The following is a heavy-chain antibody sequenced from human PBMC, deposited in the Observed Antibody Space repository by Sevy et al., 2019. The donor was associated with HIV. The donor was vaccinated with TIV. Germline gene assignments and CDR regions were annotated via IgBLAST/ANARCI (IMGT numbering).Heavy chain of an antibody. CDR3: ARGGVRDYGSGSYHYYYYGMDV. J-gene: IGHJ6*02. Sequence: ASVKVSCKASGGTVSSYAISWVRQAPGQGLEWMGGIIPIFGTANYAQKFQGRVTITADESTSTAYMELSSLRSEDTAVYYCARGGVRDYGSGSYHYYYYGMDVWGQWTTVTVSS. CDR1: GGTVSSYA. V-gene: IGHV1-69*13. D-gene: IGHD3-10*01. CDR2: IIPIFGTA.